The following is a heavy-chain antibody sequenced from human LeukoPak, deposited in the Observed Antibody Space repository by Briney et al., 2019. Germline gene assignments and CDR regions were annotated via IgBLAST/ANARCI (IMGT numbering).Heavy chain of an antibody. J-gene: IGHJ4*02. V-gene: IGHV3-30-3*01. CDR1: GFTFSSYV. CDR3: ARDAPRITIFGHFDY. Sequence: PGGSLRLSCAASGFTFSSYVMPWVRQAPGKGLEWVAVISYDGSNKYYADSVKGRFTISRDNSKNTLDLQMNSLRAEDTAVYFCARDAPRITIFGHFDYWGQGTLVTVSS. CDR2: ISYDGSNK. D-gene: IGHD3-3*01.